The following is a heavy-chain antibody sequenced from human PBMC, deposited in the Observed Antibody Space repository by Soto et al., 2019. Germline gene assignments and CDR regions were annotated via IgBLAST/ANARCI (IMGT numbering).Heavy chain of an antibody. Sequence: RRLSCAASGFTFSRYSMNWVRQAPGKGLEWVSSISSSSTYIYYADSVKGRFTISRDNARNSLYLQMNSLRAEDTAVYYCASGYGPYDYWGQGTLVTVSS. D-gene: IGHD4-17*01. J-gene: IGHJ4*02. V-gene: IGHV3-21*01. CDR1: GFTFSRYS. CDR2: ISSSSTYI. CDR3: ASGYGPYDY.